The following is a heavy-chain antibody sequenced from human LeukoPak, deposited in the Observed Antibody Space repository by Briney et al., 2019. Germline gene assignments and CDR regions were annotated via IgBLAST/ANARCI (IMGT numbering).Heavy chain of an antibody. V-gene: IGHV3-30-3*01. CDR1: GFTFSTHS. CDR2: ISYDGSNE. Sequence: PGGSLRLSCAASGFTFSTHSMHWVRQAPGKGLEWVAFISYDGSNEYYADSVKGRFTISRDNSKDTLYLQMNSLRTDDTAVYYCARGPGYYDSTVRWDYWGQGTLVTVSS. CDR3: ARGPGYYDSTVRWDY. D-gene: IGHD3-22*01. J-gene: IGHJ4*02.